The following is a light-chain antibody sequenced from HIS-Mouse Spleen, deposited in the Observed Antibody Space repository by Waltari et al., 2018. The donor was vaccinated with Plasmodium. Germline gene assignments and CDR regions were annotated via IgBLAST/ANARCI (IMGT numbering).Light chain of an antibody. Sequence: QSALPQPASVSGSPGQSITISCTGTSSDVGRYNLVSWYQQHPGKAPKRLIYEGSKRPSGVSNRFSGSKAGNTASLTTSGLQAEDEADYSCCSYAGSSTWVFGGGTKLTVL. J-gene: IGLJ3*02. CDR2: EGS. CDR1: SSDVGRYNL. V-gene: IGLV2-23*01. CDR3: CSYAGSSTWV.